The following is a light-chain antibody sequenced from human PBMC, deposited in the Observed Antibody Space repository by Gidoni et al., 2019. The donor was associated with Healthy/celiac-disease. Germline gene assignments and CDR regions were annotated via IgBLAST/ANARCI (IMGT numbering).Light chain of an antibody. CDR2: DAS. V-gene: IGKV1-33*01. CDR3: QQYDNLLT. Sequence: DIQMTQSPSSLSASVGDRVTITCQDISNYLHWYQQKPGKAPKLLIYDASNLETGVPSRFSGSGSGTDFTFTISSLQPEDIATYYCQQYDNLLTFGGGTKVEIK. CDR1: ISNY. J-gene: IGKJ4*01.